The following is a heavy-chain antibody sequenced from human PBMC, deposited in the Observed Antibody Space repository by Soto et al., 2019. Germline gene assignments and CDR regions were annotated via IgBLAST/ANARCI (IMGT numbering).Heavy chain of an antibody. J-gene: IGHJ4*02. CDR2: ISPRNGNT. V-gene: IGHV1-18*04. CDR3: ARVQLLPNPAFDF. Sequence: ASVEVSCKASGYTFSTYGINWIRLAPGQHLEWLGWISPRNGNTNYAQNVQGRVTLTTDASTGTAYLELKNLRSDDTAVYYCARVQLLPNPAFDFWGQGTLVTVSS. CDR1: GYTFSTYG. D-gene: IGHD5-18*01.